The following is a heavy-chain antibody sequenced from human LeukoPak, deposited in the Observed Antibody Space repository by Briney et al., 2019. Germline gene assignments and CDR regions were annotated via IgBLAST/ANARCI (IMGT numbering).Heavy chain of an antibody. D-gene: IGHD3-22*01. Sequence: GGSLRLSCAASGFTFSSYWMSWIRQAPGKGLEWVSYISSSGSTIYYADSVKGRFTISRDNAKNSLYLQMNSLRAEDTAVYYCARGSYYYDSSGYHDYFDYWGQGTLVTVSS. CDR3: ARGSYYYDSSGYHDYFDY. CDR1: GFTFSSYW. J-gene: IGHJ4*02. V-gene: IGHV3-11*04. CDR2: ISSSGSTI.